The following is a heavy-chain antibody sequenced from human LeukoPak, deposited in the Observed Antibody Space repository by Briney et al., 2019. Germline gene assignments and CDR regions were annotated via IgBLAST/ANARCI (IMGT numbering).Heavy chain of an antibody. D-gene: IGHD3-16*01. CDR3: ARVWATYYYYYYMDV. CDR1: GGSISSSSYY. CDR2: IYYSGST. V-gene: IGHV4-39*07. Sequence: SETLSLTCTVSGGSISSSSYYWGWIRQPPGKGLEWIGRIYYSGSTYYNPSLKSRVTISVDTSKNQCSLKLSSVTAADTAVYYCARVWATYYYYYYMDVWGKGTTVTISS. J-gene: IGHJ6*03.